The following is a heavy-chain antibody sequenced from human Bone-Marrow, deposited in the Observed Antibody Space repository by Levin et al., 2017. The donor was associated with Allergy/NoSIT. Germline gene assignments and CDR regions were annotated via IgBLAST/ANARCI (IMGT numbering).Heavy chain of an antibody. D-gene: IGHD1-26*01. CDR1: GYTFTGYY. V-gene: IGHV1-2*06. CDR2: INPNSGGT. Sequence: ASVKVSCKASGYTFTGYYMHWVRQAPGQGLEWMGRINPNSGGTNYAQKFQGRVTMTRDTSISTAYMELSRLRSDDTAVYYCARDTVGLEWEPPGYFDYWGQGTLVTVSS. CDR3: ARDTVGLEWEPPGYFDY. J-gene: IGHJ4*02.